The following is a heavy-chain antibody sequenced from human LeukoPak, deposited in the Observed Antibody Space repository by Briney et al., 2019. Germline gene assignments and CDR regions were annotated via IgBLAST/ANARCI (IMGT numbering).Heavy chain of an antibody. V-gene: IGHV3-48*03. CDR3: ARDGNYYDSSGYPFDY. J-gene: IGHJ4*02. CDR1: GFTSSSYE. CDR2: ISSSGSTI. D-gene: IGHD3-22*01. Sequence: GGSLRLSCAASGFTSSSYEMNWVRTAPGTALERVKYISSSGSTIYYADSVTRRFNISRENAENSLYLQMHSLRAEDTAVYYCARDGNYYDSSGYPFDYWGQGTLVTVSS.